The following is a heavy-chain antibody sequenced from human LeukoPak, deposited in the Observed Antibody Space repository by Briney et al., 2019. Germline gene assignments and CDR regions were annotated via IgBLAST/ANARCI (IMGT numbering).Heavy chain of an antibody. Sequence: SETLSLTCTVSGGSISGYYWSWIRQPPGKGLEWIGFIHDSGNTYYNASLKSRVTISVDTSKNQFSLKLSSVTAADTAVYYCARSNHYYDSSGYPVDYWGQGTLVTVSS. CDR2: IHDSGNT. J-gene: IGHJ4*02. CDR3: ARSNHYYDSSGYPVDY. V-gene: IGHV4-59*01. CDR1: GGSISGYY. D-gene: IGHD3-22*01.